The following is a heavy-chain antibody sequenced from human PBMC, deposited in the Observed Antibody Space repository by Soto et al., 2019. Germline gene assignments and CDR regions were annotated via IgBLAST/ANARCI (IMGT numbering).Heavy chain of an antibody. D-gene: IGHD3-22*01. Sequence: PSETLSLTCAVHGGSFSGYYWDWIRQPPGKGLEWIGEVNHGGTSNYNPSLKSRAIISVGTSKTQFALRLSSVTAADTAVYYCARQNSDSSGYYVLDYWGQGTLVT. V-gene: IGHV4-34*01. CDR2: VNHGGTS. CDR1: GGSFSGYY. J-gene: IGHJ4*02. CDR3: ARQNSDSSGYYVLDY.